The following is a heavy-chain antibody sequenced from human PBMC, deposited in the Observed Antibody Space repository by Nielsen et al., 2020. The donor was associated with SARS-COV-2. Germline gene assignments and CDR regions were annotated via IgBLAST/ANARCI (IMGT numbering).Heavy chain of an antibody. CDR3: ARGVVPTSMAGPYWTYFYLDV. CDR2: ISSRSSYI. V-gene: IGHV3-21*06. D-gene: IGHD2-2*01. CDR1: GFTFSNYN. Sequence: GGSLRLSCEASGFTFSNYNMNWVRQAPGKGLEWVSSISSRSSYINYADSVKGRFTVSRDNSLYLEMNSLRAEDTAVYYCARGVVPTSMAGPYWTYFYLDVWGKGTTVTVSS. J-gene: IGHJ6*03.